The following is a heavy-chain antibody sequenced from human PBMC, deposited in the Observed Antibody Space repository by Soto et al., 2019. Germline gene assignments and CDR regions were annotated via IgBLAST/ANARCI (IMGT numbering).Heavy chain of an antibody. CDR3: ARLQLGGDRMLNWFDP. Sequence: QVQVGQSGPELKKPGASVKVSCKAQGYIFSKYGIGWVRQAPGHGLEGMGLINVYNGDRKVAQKFQDRVSMTTDTATDTAYMELKSLRSGDTAVYYCARLQLGGDRMLNWFDPWGQGTLVTVSS. J-gene: IGHJ5*02. V-gene: IGHV1-18*01. CDR1: GYIFSKYG. D-gene: IGHD2-21*02. CDR2: INVYNGDR.